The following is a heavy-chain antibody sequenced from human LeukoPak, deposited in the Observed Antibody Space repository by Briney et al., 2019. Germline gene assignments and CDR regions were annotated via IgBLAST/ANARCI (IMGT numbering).Heavy chain of an antibody. CDR1: GYSFTSYW. J-gene: IGHJ5*02. CDR2: IYPGDSDT. CDR3: ARRSDYYDSSGYHWGFDP. V-gene: IGHV5-51*01. Sequence: GESLEISCKGSGYSFTSYWIGWVRQLPGKGLEWMGIIYPGDSDTRYSPSFQGQVTISADKSISTAYLQWSSLKASDTAMYYCARRSDYYDSSGYHWGFDPWGQGTLVTVSS. D-gene: IGHD3-22*01.